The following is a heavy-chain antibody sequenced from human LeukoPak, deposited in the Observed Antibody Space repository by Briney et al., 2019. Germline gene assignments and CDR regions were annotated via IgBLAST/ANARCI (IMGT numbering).Heavy chain of an antibody. CDR1: GFTFSSYS. J-gene: IGHJ6*03. V-gene: IGHV3-21*01. Sequence: GGSLRLSCAASGFTFSSYSMNWVRQAPGKGLEWVSSISSSSSYIYDADSVKGRFTISRDNAKNPLYLQMNSLRAEDTAVYYCARDLAGYCSGGSCYTYYYYYYMDVWGKGTTVTVSS. CDR2: ISSSSSYI. CDR3: ARDLAGYCSGGSCYTYYYYYYMDV. D-gene: IGHD2-15*01.